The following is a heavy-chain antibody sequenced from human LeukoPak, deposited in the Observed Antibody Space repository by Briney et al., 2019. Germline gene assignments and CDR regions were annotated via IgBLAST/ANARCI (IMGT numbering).Heavy chain of an antibody. CDR3: ARDSSHREYQLLFRYYYMDV. CDR2: IIPIFGTA. Sequence: GASVKVSCKASGGTFSSYAISWVRQAPGQGLEWMGGIIPIFGTANYAQKFQGRVTITADESTSTAYMELSSLRSEDTAVYYCARDSSHREYQLLFRYYYMDVWGKGTTVTVSS. D-gene: IGHD2-2*01. V-gene: IGHV1-69*13. J-gene: IGHJ6*03. CDR1: GGTFSSYA.